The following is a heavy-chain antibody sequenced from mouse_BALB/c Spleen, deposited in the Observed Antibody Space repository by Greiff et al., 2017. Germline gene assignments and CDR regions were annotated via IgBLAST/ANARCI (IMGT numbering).Heavy chain of an antibody. CDR2: IWAGGST. CDR3: ARVIYYGNYDYAMDY. V-gene: IGHV2-9*02. J-gene: IGHJ4*01. Sequence: VQGVESGPGLVAPSQSLSITCTVSGFSFTSYGVHWVRQPPGKGLEWLGVIWAGGSTNYNSALMSRLSISKDNSKSQVFLKMNSLQTDDTAMYYCARVIYYGNYDYAMDYWGQGTSVTVSS. D-gene: IGHD2-1*01. CDR1: GFSFTSYG.